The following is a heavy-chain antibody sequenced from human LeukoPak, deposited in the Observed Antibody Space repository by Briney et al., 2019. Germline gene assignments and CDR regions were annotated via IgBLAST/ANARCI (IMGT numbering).Heavy chain of an antibody. CDR1: GVTFTSFA. CDR3: ARSFNGDLDY. CDR2: MSNDGLNQ. V-gene: IGHV3-30*04. Sequence: GGSLRLSCAASGVTFTSFAIHWVRQAPGKGLEWVAVMSNDGLNQYYADSVKGRFTLSRDNSKKTLYLQMNSLRNEDAALYYCARSFNGDLDYWGQGTLVTVSS. J-gene: IGHJ4*02. D-gene: IGHD4-17*01.